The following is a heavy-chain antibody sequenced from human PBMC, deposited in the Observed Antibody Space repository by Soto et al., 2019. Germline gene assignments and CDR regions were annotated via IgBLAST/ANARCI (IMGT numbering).Heavy chain of an antibody. Sequence: GGSLRLSCAASGFTFSSYWMSWVRQAPGKGLEWVANIKQDGSEKYYVDSVKGRFTISRDNAKNSLYLQMNSLRAEDTAVYYCARVFLWFGEYYYYYGMDVWGQGTTVTVSS. D-gene: IGHD3-10*01. CDR1: GFTFSSYW. J-gene: IGHJ6*02. CDR3: ARVFLWFGEYYYYYGMDV. CDR2: IKQDGSEK. V-gene: IGHV3-7*01.